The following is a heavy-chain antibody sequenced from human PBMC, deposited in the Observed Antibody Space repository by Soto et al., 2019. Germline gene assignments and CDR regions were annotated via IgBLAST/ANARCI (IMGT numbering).Heavy chain of an antibody. CDR2: MIPVFGKP. V-gene: IGHV1-69*13. D-gene: IGHD2-8*01. J-gene: IGHJ5*02. Sequence: SVKVSCKVSGDTFTANALTWVRQAPGQGLEWIGGMIPVFGKPSYAQNFQGRVTITADRSTTDESTSTAYMELSSLRFEDTAVYYCGRVALNGPGNHWGQGTLVTVYS. CDR1: GDTFTANA. CDR3: GRVALNGPGNH.